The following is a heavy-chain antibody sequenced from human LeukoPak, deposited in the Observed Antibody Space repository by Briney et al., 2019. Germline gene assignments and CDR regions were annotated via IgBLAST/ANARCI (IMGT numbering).Heavy chain of an antibody. CDR1: GYTFTSYD. J-gene: IGHJ4*02. CDR3: ARAGADPSYGWMYYFDY. D-gene: IGHD5-18*01. Sequence: ASVKVSCKASGYTFTSYDINWVRQATGQGLEWMGWMNPNSGNTGYAQKFQGRVTMTRNTSISTAYMELSSLRSEDTAVYYCARAGADPSYGWMYYFDYWGQGTLVTVSS. CDR2: MNPNSGNT. V-gene: IGHV1-8*01.